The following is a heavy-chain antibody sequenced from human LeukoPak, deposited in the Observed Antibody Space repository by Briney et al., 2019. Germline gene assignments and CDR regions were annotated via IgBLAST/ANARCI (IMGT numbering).Heavy chain of an antibody. Sequence: SVKVSCKASGGTFSSYANSWVRQAPGQGLEWMGRIIPILGIANYAQKFQGRVTITADKSTSTAYMELSSLRSEDTAVYYCARDKGHAAAASLYYFDYWGQGTLVTVSS. CDR1: GGTFSSYA. CDR2: IIPILGIA. J-gene: IGHJ4*02. D-gene: IGHD6-13*01. V-gene: IGHV1-69*04. CDR3: ARDKGHAAAASLYYFDY.